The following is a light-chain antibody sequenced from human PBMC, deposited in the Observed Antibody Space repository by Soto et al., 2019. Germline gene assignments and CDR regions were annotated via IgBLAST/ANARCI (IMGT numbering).Light chain of an antibody. CDR1: QGINSW. J-gene: IGKJ5*01. Sequence: DLQMTQSPSSVSASVGDRVTITCRASQGINSWLAWYQQKPGKAPKLLISDASSLQSGVPSRFSGSGSGTDFTLTINSLQPDDFATYYCQQANSFPITCGQGTRLEIK. CDR3: QQANSFPIT. CDR2: DAS. V-gene: IGKV1D-12*01.